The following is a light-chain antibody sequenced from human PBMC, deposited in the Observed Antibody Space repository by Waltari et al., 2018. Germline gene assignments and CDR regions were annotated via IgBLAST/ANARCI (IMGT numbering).Light chain of an antibody. J-gene: IGKJ4*01. CDR2: GAS. Sequence: EIVMTQSPATLSVSPGERGTLSCRASQSVGSNLAWYQQPPGQAPRLLICGASTRATGIPARFSGSGSGTEFTLTISSLQSEDFAVYYCQQYNNWPPNTFGGGTKVEIK. V-gene: IGKV3-15*01. CDR1: QSVGSN. CDR3: QQYNNWPPNT.